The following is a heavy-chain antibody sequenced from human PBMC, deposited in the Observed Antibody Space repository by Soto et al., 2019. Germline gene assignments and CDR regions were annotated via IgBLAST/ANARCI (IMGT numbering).Heavy chain of an antibody. D-gene: IGHD3-10*01. CDR1: GGSIRGGDYY. CDR3: ARLSSLYYNSDYGGYYFDY. V-gene: IGHV4-31*01. CDR2: IFYSGNS. Sequence: QVQLQESGPGLVKPSQTLSLTCTVSGGSIRGGDYYWSWIRQHPGKGLEWIGYIFYSGNSFYNPSLKSEVTISVDTSKTQFCLQLSSVTAADTAIYYGARLSSLYYNSDYGGYYFDYWGQGTLVSVSS. J-gene: IGHJ4*02.